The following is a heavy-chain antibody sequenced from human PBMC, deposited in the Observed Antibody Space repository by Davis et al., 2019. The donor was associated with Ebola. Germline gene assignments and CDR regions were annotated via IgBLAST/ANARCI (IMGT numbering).Heavy chain of an antibody. D-gene: IGHD1-26*01. CDR3: GRGYYGGWFDP. Sequence: SETLSLTCAVYGGSFSGYYWSWIRQPPGKGLEWIGEINHSGSTNYNPSLKSRVTISVDTSKNQFSLKLSSVTAADTAVYYCGRGYYGGWFDPWGQGTLVTVSS. J-gene: IGHJ5*02. CDR2: INHSGST. V-gene: IGHV4-34*01. CDR1: GGSFSGYY.